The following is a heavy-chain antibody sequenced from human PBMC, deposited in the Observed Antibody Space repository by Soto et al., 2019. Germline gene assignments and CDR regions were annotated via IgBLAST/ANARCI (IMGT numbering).Heavy chain of an antibody. J-gene: IGHJ4*02. V-gene: IGHV1-2*02. Sequence: TGNCLPWVRQAPGQGLEWMGWINPNSGGTHYAEQFQGRVTMTWDTSISTVYMELNSLTSDDTAVYYCAREEATAGNDCFDYWGQGTLVTV. D-gene: IGHD6-13*01. CDR2: INPNSGGT. CDR3: AREEATAGNDCFDY. CDR1: TGNC.